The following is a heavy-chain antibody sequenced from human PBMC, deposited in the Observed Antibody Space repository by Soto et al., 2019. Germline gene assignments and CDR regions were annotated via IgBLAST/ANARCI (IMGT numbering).Heavy chain of an antibody. D-gene: IGHD6-13*01. J-gene: IGHJ5*02. CDR2: IYPGDSDT. V-gene: IGHV5-51*01. Sequence: PGESQKISCKGSGYSFTSYWIGWVRQMPGKGLEWMGIIYPGDSDTRYSPSFQGQVTISADKSISTAYLQWSSLKASDTAMYYCARRDSSSWYDNKWFDPWGQGTLVTVSS. CDR1: GYSFTSYW. CDR3: ARRDSSSWYDNKWFDP.